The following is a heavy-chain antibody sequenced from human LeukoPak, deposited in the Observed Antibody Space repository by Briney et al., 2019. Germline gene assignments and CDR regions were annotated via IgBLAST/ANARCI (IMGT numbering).Heavy chain of an antibody. CDR2: LRYDGSNK. CDR1: GFTFSSYW. Sequence: PGGSLRLSCAASGFTFSSYWMSWVRQAPGKGLEWVAFLRYDGSNKDYADSVKGRFTVSRDNSRNILYLQMNSLRAEDTAVYYCVKVGLVAARPNNFDYWGQGTLVTVSS. CDR3: VKVGLVAARPNNFDY. D-gene: IGHD6-6*01. V-gene: IGHV3-30*02. J-gene: IGHJ4*02.